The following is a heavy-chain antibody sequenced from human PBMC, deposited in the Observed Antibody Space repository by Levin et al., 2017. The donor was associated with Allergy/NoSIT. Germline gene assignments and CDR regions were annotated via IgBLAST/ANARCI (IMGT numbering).Heavy chain of an antibody. Sequence: GGSLRLSCAASTFLFSDYTMNWVRQAPGKGLEWVASISRRSSYIYYADSVKGRYTISRDNAKNSVSLQMNSLRAEDTAIYYCARGLKILTTGSLYHNAMDAWGQGTTVSVSS. CDR3: ARGLKILTTGSLYHNAMDA. D-gene: IGHD3-9*01. V-gene: IGHV3-21*06. CDR2: ISRRSSYI. CDR1: TFLFSDYT. J-gene: IGHJ6*02.